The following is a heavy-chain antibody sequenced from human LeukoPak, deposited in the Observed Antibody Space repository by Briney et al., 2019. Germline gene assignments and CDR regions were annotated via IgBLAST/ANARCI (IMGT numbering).Heavy chain of an antibody. Sequence: PSETLSLTCAVYGGSFSGYYWSWIRQPPGKGLEWIGEINHSGSTNYNPSLKSRVTISVDTSKNQFSLKLRSVTAADTAVYYCARSGMVRGVINRIDYWGQGTLVTVSS. J-gene: IGHJ4*02. D-gene: IGHD3-10*01. CDR3: ARSGMVRGVINRIDY. V-gene: IGHV4-34*01. CDR1: GGSFSGYY. CDR2: INHSGST.